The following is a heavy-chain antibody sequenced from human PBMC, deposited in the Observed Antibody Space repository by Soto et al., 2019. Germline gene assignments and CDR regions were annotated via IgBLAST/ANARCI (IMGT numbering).Heavy chain of an antibody. V-gene: IGHV3-23*01. J-gene: IGHJ5*02. Sequence: GGSLRLSCAASGFTFSSYAMSWVRQAPGKGLEWVSAISGSGGSTYYADSVKGRFTISRDNSKNTLYLQMNSLRAEDTAVYCCAKDPIGNQRRPDWFDPWGQGTLVTVSS. CDR2: ISGSGGST. D-gene: IGHD2-2*01. CDR3: AKDPIGNQRRPDWFDP. CDR1: GFTFSSYA.